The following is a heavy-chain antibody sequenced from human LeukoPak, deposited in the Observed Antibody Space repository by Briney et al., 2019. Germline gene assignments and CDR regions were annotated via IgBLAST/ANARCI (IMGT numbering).Heavy chain of an antibody. CDR2: ISPSGDTI. J-gene: IGHJ4*02. D-gene: IGHD4-17*01. CDR3: AKERSEAFDY. CDR1: GFTFRNYE. V-gene: IGHV3-48*03. Sequence: GGSLRLSCAASGFTFRNYEMSWVRQAPGKGLEWVSYISPSGDTIYYGDSVKGRFTISRDNAKNSLYLQMNSLRAEDTAVYYCAKERSEAFDYWGQGTLVTVSS.